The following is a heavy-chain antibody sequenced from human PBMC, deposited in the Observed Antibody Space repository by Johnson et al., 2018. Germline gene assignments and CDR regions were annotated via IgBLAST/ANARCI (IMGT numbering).Heavy chain of an antibody. J-gene: IGHJ3*01. CDR1: GFTYSSYG. CDR2: LWYDGRNK. Sequence: QVQPVESGGGVVQPGGSXRLSCAASGFTYSSYGMHWVRPAPGKGLAGVAVLWYDGRNKYYADAVKGRFTISKDNAKNTLYQQMNSLRAEETAVYYCVPMDTAMANWGQGTMVTVSS. V-gene: IGHV3-33*03. CDR3: VPMDTAMAN. D-gene: IGHD5-18*01.